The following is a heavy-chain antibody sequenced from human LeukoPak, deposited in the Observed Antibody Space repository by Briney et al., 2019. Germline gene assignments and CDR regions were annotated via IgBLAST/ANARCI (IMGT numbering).Heavy chain of an antibody. J-gene: IGHJ4*02. D-gene: IGHD1-14*01. Sequence: GASVKVSCKASGFTFTSSAMQWVRQACGQRLEWIGWIVVGSGNTNYAQKFQERVTITRDMSTSTAYMELSSLRSEDTAVYYCAADFGVTHFDYWGQGTLVTVSS. V-gene: IGHV1-58*02. CDR2: IVVGSGNT. CDR3: AADFGVTHFDY. CDR1: GFTFTSSA.